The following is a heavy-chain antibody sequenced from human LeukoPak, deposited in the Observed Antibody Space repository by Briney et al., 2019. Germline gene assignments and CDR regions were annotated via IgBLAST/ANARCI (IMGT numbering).Heavy chain of an antibody. CDR3: ARVSGWYGDFDY. D-gene: IGHD6-19*01. CDR1: GFTFKNFA. V-gene: IGHV3-48*01. Sequence: GGSLRLSCAASGFTFKNFAMNWVRQTPGKGLEWISYISSSSTTIYYSDSVKGRFTISRDNSKNTLYLQMNSLRAEDTAVYYCARVSGWYGDFDYWGQGTLVTVSS. CDR2: ISSSSTTI. J-gene: IGHJ4*02.